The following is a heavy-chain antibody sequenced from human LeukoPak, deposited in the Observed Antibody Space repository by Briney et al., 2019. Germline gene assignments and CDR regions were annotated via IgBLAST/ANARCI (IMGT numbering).Heavy chain of an antibody. Sequence: SETLSLICAVYGGSFSGYYWNWIRQPPGKGLEWIGEINHSATTNYNPSLKSRVTISVDTSKSQFSLNLSSVTAADAAVYYCARSTTAYYDKVSLSHWGQGTLVTVSS. J-gene: IGHJ4*02. V-gene: IGHV4-34*01. CDR2: INHSATT. CDR1: GGSFSGYY. CDR3: ARSTTAYYDKVSLSH. D-gene: IGHD3-22*01.